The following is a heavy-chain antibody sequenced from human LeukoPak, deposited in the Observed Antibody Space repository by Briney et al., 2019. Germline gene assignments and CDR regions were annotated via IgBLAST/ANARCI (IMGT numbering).Heavy chain of an antibody. V-gene: IGHV3-11*04. D-gene: IGHD6-6*01. CDR3: ARHSSSLDY. CDR1: GFSFSNYY. CDR2: ISSSGSTI. Sequence: GGSLRLSCAASGFSFSNYYMSWIRQAPGKGLEWISYISSSGSTIYHADSVKGRFTISRDNAKNSLYLQMNSLRAEGTAVYYCARHSSSLDYWGQGTLVTVSS. J-gene: IGHJ4*02.